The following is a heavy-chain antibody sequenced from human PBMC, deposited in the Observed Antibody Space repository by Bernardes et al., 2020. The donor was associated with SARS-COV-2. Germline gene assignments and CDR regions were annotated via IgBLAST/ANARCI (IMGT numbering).Heavy chain of an antibody. J-gene: IGHJ4*02. Sequence: GSLRLSCAASEFTFNNYAMNWVRQAPGKGLEWVSAISGSGSRTYYADSVKGRFTISRDNSKNTLYLQMNSLRAEDTAVYYCAKDRADSSGCFDYWGQGTLVAVSS. CDR1: EFTFNNYA. CDR3: AKDRADSSGCFDY. CDR2: ISGSGSRT. D-gene: IGHD6-25*01. V-gene: IGHV3-23*01.